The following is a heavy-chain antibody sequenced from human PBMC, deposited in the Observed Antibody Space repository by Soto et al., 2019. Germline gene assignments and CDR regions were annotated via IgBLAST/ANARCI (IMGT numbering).Heavy chain of an antibody. CDR3: AKALTTVTTSCRVHGSAY. V-gene: IGHV3-23*01. J-gene: IGHJ4*02. CDR2: ISQSGGST. Sequence: PGGSLRLSCAASGFTFSSYAMSWVRQAPGKGLEWVSGISQSGGSTYYADSVKGRLTISRDNSKNTLYLQMNSLRAEDTAVYYCAKALTTVTTSCRVHGSAYWGQGTLVTVSS. D-gene: IGHD4-17*01. CDR1: GFTFSSYA.